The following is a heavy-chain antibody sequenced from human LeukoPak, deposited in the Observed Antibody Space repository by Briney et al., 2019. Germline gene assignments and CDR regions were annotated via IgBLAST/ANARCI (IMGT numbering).Heavy chain of an antibody. CDR2: IYYSGST. V-gene: IGHV4-59*01. D-gene: IGHD1-26*01. CDR3: ARQESVGATIDY. Sequence: SETLSLTCTVSGGSISSYYWSWIRQPPGKGLEWIGYIYYSGSTNYNPSLKSRVTISVDTSKNQFSLKLSSVTAADMAVYYCARQESVGATIDYWGQGTLVTVSS. CDR1: GGSISSYY. J-gene: IGHJ4*02.